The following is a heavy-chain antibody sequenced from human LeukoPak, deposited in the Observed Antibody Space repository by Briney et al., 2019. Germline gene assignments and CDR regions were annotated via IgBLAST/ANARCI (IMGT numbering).Heavy chain of an antibody. V-gene: IGHV4-39*01. CDR2: IYYSGTT. CDR3: ARYSYGGEDWFDP. Sequence: SETLSLTYTVSGDSVSSTRYYWGWIRQPPGKGLEWIGSIYYSGTTYYNPSLKSRVTILLDMSKNQFYLRLTSVTAADTAVYYCARYSYGGEDWFDPWGQGTLVTVSS. CDR1: GDSVSSTRYY. D-gene: IGHD3-16*01. J-gene: IGHJ5*02.